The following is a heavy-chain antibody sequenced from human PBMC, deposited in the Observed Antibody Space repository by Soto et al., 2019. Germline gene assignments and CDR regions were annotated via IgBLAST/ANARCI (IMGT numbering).Heavy chain of an antibody. V-gene: IGHV3-48*03. Sequence: PGGSLRLSCAASGFTFSSYEMNWVRQAPGKGLEWVSYISSSGSTIYYADSVKGRFTISRDNAKNSLYLQMNSLRAEDTAVYYCARGDTIWFGELLSFVYYYGMDVWGQGTTVTVS. CDR3: ARGDTIWFGELLSFVYYYGMDV. CDR1: GFTFSSYE. D-gene: IGHD3-10*01. J-gene: IGHJ6*02. CDR2: ISSSGSTI.